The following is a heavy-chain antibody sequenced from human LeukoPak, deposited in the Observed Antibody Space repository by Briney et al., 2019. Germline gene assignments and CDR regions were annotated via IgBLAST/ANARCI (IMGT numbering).Heavy chain of an antibody. Sequence: GGSLRLSCAASGFTFGTYAMSWVRQAPGKGLEWVSAISGGGSTKYYADSMKGRFTVSRDNSKNTLFLLTGSLRAEDTAVYYCAEADMATTFFDSWGQGTLVTVSS. V-gene: IGHV3-23*01. D-gene: IGHD5-24*01. CDR1: GFTFGTYA. CDR2: ISGGGSTK. J-gene: IGHJ4*02. CDR3: AEADMATTFFDS.